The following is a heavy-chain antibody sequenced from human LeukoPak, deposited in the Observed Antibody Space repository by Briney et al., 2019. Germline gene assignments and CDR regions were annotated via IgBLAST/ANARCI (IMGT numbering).Heavy chain of an antibody. CDR2: FDPEDGET. J-gene: IGHJ4*02. V-gene: IGHV1-24*01. CDR1: GYTLTELS. Sequence: GASVKVSCKVSGYTLTELSMHWVRQAPGKGLEWMGGFDPEDGETIYAQKFQGRVTMTGDTSTDTAYMELSSLRSEDTAVYYCATVAVPNSSGWYGSLGYWGQGTLVTVSS. CDR3: ATVAVPNSSGWYGSLGY. D-gene: IGHD6-19*01.